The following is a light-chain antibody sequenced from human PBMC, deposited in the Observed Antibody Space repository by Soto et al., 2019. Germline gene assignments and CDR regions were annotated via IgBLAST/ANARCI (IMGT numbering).Light chain of an antibody. V-gene: IGKV3-15*01. CDR1: QSVSNN. J-gene: IGKJ2*01. Sequence: EKVMTQSPATLSVSPGERAALSCRASQSVSNNLAWYQQKPVQPPRLLIHGASTRAPGVPARCSGSGYGTAFTLTISSRQAEDFAVYFCHQYNDWPYTFGQGTNLEI. CDR3: HQYNDWPYT. CDR2: GAS.